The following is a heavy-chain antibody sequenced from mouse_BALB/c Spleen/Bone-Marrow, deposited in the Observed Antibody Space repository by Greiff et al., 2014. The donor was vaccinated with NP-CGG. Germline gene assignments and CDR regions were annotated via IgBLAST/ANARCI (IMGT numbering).Heavy chain of an antibody. CDR2: INPSNGRT. Sequence: VQLQQSGAKLVKPGASVKLPCKASGYTFTSYWMHWVKQRPGQGLEWIGEINPSNGRTNYNETFKSKATLTVDKSSTTAYMQLSSLTSDDSAVYYCARYGNYDAMDYWGQGTSVTVSS. D-gene: IGHD2-1*01. V-gene: IGHV1S81*02. CDR1: GYTFTSYW. CDR3: ARYGNYDAMDY. J-gene: IGHJ4*01.